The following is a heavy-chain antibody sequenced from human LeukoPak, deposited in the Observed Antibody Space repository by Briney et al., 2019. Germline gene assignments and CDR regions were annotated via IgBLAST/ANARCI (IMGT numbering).Heavy chain of an antibody. D-gene: IGHD5-24*01. CDR1: GGSISSYY. Sequence: PSETLSLTCTVSGGSISSYYWSWIRQPPGKGLEWIGYIYYSGTTNYNPSLKSRVTISVDTSKNQFSLELSSVTAADTAVYYCARDSWGDGYNYYWFDPWGQGTLVTVSS. J-gene: IGHJ5*02. CDR2: IYYSGTT. CDR3: ARDSWGDGYNYYWFDP. V-gene: IGHV4-59*01.